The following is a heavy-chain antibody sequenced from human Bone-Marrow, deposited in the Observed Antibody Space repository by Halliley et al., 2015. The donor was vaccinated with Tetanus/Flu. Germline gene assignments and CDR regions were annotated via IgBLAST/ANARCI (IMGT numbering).Heavy chain of an antibody. CDR1: DASISSSNW. CDR2: IYHSGTS. CDR3: ASLVLRAYFLDY. V-gene: IGHV4-4*02. J-gene: IGHJ4*02. Sequence: TLSLTCTVSDASISSSNWWTWVRQAPGAGLEWIGEIYHSGTSHYNPTLRSRVTMSVDKSKRQFSLKLRSVTAADTAVYYCASLVLRAYFLDYWGPGILVTVS. D-gene: IGHD2-21*01.